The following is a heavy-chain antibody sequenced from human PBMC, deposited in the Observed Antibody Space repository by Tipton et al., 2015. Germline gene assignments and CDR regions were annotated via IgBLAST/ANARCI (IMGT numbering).Heavy chain of an antibody. CDR3: ARSGGYGWDY. CDR1: GFTFSNYW. J-gene: IGHJ4*02. CDR2: IKPDGSES. D-gene: IGHD5-12*01. V-gene: IGHV3-7*01. Sequence: GSLRLSCAASGFTFSNYWMTWVRQAPGKGLEWVANIKPDGSESYYVDSVKGRFTFSRDNAKNSLFLQMNSLRVEDTAVYYCARSGGYGWDYWGQGALVTVSS.